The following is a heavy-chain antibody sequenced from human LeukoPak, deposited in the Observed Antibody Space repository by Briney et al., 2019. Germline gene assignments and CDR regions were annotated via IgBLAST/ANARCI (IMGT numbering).Heavy chain of an antibody. J-gene: IGHJ4*02. CDR3: VKRDNSGWASYFDY. V-gene: IGHV3-23*01. Sequence: TGGSLRLSCAASGFTFSTYAMSWVRQAPGKGLEWVSAISGSGDNTYYADSVKGRFTISRDNSKNTLYLQMNSLRAEDTAVYYCVKRDNSGWASYFDYWGQGTLVTVSS. CDR2: ISGSGDNT. D-gene: IGHD6-19*01. CDR1: GFTFSTYA.